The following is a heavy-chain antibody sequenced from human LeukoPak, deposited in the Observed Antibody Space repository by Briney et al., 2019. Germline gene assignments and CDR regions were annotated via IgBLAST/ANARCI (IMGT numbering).Heavy chain of an antibody. D-gene: IGHD5-12*01. Sequence: GGSLRLSCAASGFTFSSYGMHWVRQAPGKGLEWVAFIRYDGSNKYYADSVKGRFTISRDNSKNTLYLQMNSLRAEDTAVYYCALLATINLDYWGQGTLVTVSS. CDR2: IRYDGSNK. J-gene: IGHJ4*02. CDR1: GFTFSSYG. CDR3: ALLATINLDY. V-gene: IGHV3-30*02.